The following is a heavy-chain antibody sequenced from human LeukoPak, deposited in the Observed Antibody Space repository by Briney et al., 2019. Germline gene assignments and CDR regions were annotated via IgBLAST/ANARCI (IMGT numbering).Heavy chain of an antibody. CDR3: ARHSGYSYGYAYYYYYMDV. Sequence: PSETLSLTCTVSGDSITSRSYYWAWIRQPPGKGLDWIGSIYYSGSTYYNPSLKSRVTISVDPSKNQFSLKLSSVTAADTAVYYCARHSGYSYGYAYYYYYMDVWGKGTTVTVSS. CDR2: IYYSGST. J-gene: IGHJ6*03. V-gene: IGHV4-39*01. D-gene: IGHD5-18*01. CDR1: GDSITSRSYY.